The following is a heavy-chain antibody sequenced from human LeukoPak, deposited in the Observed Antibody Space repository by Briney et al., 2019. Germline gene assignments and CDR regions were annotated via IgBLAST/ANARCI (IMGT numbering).Heavy chain of an antibody. CDR2: ISGSGGST. D-gene: IGHD1-26*01. CDR1: GFTFSSYA. CDR3: AKDYEPLVGVHRWGDWFDP. Sequence: GGSLRFSCAASGFTFSSYAMSWVRQAPGKGLEWVSAISGSGGSTYYADSVKGQFTISRDNSKNTLYLQMNSLRAEDTAVYYCAKDYEPLVGVHRWGDWFDPWGQGTLVTVSS. J-gene: IGHJ5*02. V-gene: IGHV3-23*01.